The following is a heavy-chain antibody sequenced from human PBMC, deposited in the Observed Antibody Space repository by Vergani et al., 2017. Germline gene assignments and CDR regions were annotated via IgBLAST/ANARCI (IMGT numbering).Heavy chain of an antibody. CDR2: IYYSGST. CDR3: ACYDILTGYYNVGAFDY. Sequence: QLQLQESGPGLVKPSETLSLTCTVSGGPISSSSYYWGWIRQPPGKGLEWIGSIYYSGSTYYNPSLKSRVTISVDTSKNQFSLKLSSVTAADTAVYYCACYDILTGYYNVGAFDYWGQGTLVTVSS. CDR1: GGPISSSSYY. V-gene: IGHV4-39*01. J-gene: IGHJ4*02. D-gene: IGHD3-9*01.